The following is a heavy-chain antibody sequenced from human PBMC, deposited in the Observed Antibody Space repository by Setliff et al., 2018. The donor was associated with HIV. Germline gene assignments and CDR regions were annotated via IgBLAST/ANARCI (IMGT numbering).Heavy chain of an antibody. CDR1: GGTFSSYV. Sequence: SVKVSCKASGGTFSSYVISWVRQAPGQGLEWMGGIIPIFGTANYAQKFQGRVTITTDESTSTVYMELSSLRSEDTAVYYWARAAYGYDSSGYFFDYWGQGTLVTVSS. CDR3: ARAAYGYDSSGYFFDY. V-gene: IGHV1-69*05. D-gene: IGHD3-22*01. CDR2: IIPIFGTA. J-gene: IGHJ4*02.